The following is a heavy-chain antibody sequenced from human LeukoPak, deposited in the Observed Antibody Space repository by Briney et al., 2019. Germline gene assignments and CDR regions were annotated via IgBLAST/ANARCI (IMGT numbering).Heavy chain of an antibody. J-gene: IGHJ4*02. CDR3: AHSSLVAGGPDLGY. CDR1: GFSLSTFGVG. D-gene: IGHD6-13*01. CDR2: IYWNDEK. V-gene: IGHV2-5*01. Sequence: SGPTLVKPTQTLTLTCNFSGFSLSTFGVGVGWIRQPPGKALEWLALIYWNDEKRYSPSLKSRLTTTKDASKNQVVLTMTNMDPVDTATYYCAHSSLVAGGPDLGYWGQGILVTVSS.